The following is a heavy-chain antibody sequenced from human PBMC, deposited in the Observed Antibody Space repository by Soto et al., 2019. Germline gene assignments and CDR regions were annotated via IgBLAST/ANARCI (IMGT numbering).Heavy chain of an antibody. J-gene: IGHJ6*02. CDR1: GGSISSGDYY. Sequence: PSETLSLTCTVSGGSISSGDYYWSWIRQPPGKGLEWIGYIYYSGGTYYNPSLKSRVTISVDTSKNQFSLKLSSVTAADTAVYYCARSATIGVYYYYGMDVWGQGTTVTVSS. D-gene: IGHD5-12*01. CDR3: ARSATIGVYYYYGMDV. CDR2: IYYSGGT. V-gene: IGHV4-30-4*01.